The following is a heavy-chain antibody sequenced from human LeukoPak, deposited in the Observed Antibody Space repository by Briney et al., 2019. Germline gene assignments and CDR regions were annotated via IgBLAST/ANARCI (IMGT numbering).Heavy chain of an antibody. Sequence: GGSLRLSCAASGFRFNTYWMSWVRQAPGKGLEWVGRIKSKTDGGTTDYAAPVKGRLAISRDDSKNMLYLQMNSLKTEDTALYYCTTDLYCSGGTCYSGIYWGQGTLVTVSS. CDR3: TTDLYCSGGTCYSGIY. CDR1: GFRFNTYW. V-gene: IGHV3-15*01. CDR2: IKSKTDGGTT. D-gene: IGHD2-15*01. J-gene: IGHJ4*02.